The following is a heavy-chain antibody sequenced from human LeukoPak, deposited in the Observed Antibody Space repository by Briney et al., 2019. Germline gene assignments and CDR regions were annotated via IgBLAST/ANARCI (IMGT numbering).Heavy chain of an antibody. CDR2: INARGDT. D-gene: IGHD2-2*01. CDR3: ARGQVPAARGYNWFDP. J-gene: IGHJ5*02. Sequence: SQTLSLTCAVYGWSFNDYYWNWIRQPPGKGLEWIGEINARGDTNYNPSLKSRVTISVDTSKNQFSLRSTSMIAADTAIYYCARGQVPAARGYNWFDPWGQGTLVTVSS. CDR1: GWSFNDYY. V-gene: IGHV4-34*01.